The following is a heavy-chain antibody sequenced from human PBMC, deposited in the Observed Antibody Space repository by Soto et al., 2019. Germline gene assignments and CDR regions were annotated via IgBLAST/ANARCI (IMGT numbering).Heavy chain of an antibody. J-gene: IGHJ4*02. CDR3: AREAGWQRMVPYD. V-gene: IGHV1-18*04. CDR2: ISAFNGDP. D-gene: IGHD6-25*01. CDR1: GYTFTSYG. Sequence: QVQLVQSGTEVKKPGASVNVSCKAFGYTFTSYGVSSGRQVPGQGLEWLGWISAFNGDPQYAQTMKGSLTVTTDTSTTRVHMELRSLTPADTAVYYCAREAGWQRMVPYDWGQGTLVTVS.